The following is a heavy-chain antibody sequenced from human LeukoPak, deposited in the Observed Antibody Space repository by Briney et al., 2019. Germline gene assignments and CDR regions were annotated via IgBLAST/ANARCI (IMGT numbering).Heavy chain of an antibody. V-gene: IGHV3-74*01. J-gene: IGHJ4*02. Sequence: GGSLRLSCAASGFTFSSYWMHWVRQAPGKGLVWVSRINSDGSSTSYADSVKGRFTISRDNAKNTLYLQMNSLRAEDTAVYYCARESGVRGLIDYWGQGTLATVSS. CDR3: ARESGVRGLIDY. D-gene: IGHD3-10*01. CDR2: INSDGSST. CDR1: GFTFSSYW.